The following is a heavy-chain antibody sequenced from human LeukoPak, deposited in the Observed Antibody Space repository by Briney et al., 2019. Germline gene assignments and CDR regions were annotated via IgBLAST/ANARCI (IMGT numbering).Heavy chain of an antibody. V-gene: IGHV3-30*03. CDR3: AREVDCSSTSCFHLNWFDP. CDR2: ISYDGSNK. Sequence: GGSLRLSCAASGFTFSSYGMHWVRQAPGKGLEWVAVISYDGSNKYYADSVKGRFTISRDNSKNTLYLQMNSLRAEDTAVYYCAREVDCSSTSCFHLNWFDPWGQGTLVTVSS. J-gene: IGHJ5*02. CDR1: GFTFSSYG. D-gene: IGHD2-2*01.